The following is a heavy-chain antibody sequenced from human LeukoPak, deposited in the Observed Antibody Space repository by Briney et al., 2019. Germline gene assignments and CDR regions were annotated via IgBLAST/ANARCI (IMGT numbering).Heavy chain of an antibody. D-gene: IGHD5-12*01. J-gene: IGHJ4*02. CDR3: ARGPSGYHNT. CDR1: ASSISSAHY. CDR2: IYSGGST. Sequence: ETLSLTCTVSASSISSAHYWGWIRQSPGKGLEWVSLIYSGGSTYYADSVKGRFTISRDNSKNTLYLQMNSLRAEDTAVYYCARGPSGYHNTGGQGTLVTVSS. V-gene: IGHV3-66*01.